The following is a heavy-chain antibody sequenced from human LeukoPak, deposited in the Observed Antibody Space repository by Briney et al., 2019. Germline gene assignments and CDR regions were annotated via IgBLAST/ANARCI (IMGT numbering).Heavy chain of an antibody. CDR1: GGSFSGYY. J-gene: IGHJ4*02. D-gene: IGHD4-11*01. CDR3: ARSTVTTGFDY. CDR2: INHSGTT. V-gene: IGHV4-34*01. Sequence: PSETLSLTCAVYGGSFSGYYWSWIRQPPGKGLEWIGEINHSGTTNYNPSLKSRVPISVDTSKTQFSLKLSSVTAADTAVYSCARSTVTTGFDYWGQGTLVTVSS.